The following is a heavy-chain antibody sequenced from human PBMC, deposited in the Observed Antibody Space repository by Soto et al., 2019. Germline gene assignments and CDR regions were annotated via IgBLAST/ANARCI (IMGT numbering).Heavy chain of an antibody. J-gene: IGHJ4*02. CDR2: ISYDGNNK. CDR1: GFTYSTYT. D-gene: IGHD2-15*01. V-gene: IGHV3-30-3*01. Sequence: GGSLRLSCAASGFTYSTYTMHWVRQAPGKGLEWVAVISYDGNNKFYADSVKGRFTISRDNTKNSLYLQLNSLRAEDAAVYYCARRECDATATCYPHFDHWGQGT. CDR3: ARRECDATATCYPHFDH.